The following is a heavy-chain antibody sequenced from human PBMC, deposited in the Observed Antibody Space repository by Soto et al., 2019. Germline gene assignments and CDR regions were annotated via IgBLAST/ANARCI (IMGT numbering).Heavy chain of an antibody. CDR2: INQDGSGK. D-gene: IGHD6-19*01. Sequence: PGGSLRLSCTASGFTFSNYWMTWVRQAPGKGLEWVANINQDGSGKEYVDSVKGRFTISRDNAKNSMYLQMNSLKGEDTAVYYCASGGGWLFYSCGKGTLVTVSS. CDR3: ASGGGWLFYS. V-gene: IGHV3-7*02. J-gene: IGHJ4*02. CDR1: GFTFSNYW.